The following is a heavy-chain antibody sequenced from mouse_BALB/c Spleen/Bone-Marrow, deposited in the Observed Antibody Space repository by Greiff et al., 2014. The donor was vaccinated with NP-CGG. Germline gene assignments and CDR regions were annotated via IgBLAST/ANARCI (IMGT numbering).Heavy chain of an antibody. J-gene: IGHJ4*01. CDR1: GFTFSSFG. Sequence: DVKLVESGGGLVQPGGSRKLSCAASGFTFSSFGMHWVRQAPEKGLEWVAYISSGSSTIYYADTVKGRFTISRDDPKNTLFLQMTSLRSEDTAMYYCARGGKGYAMDYWGQGTSVTVSS. CDR3: ARGGKGYAMDY. CDR2: ISSGSSTI. D-gene: IGHD1-1*02. V-gene: IGHV5-17*02.